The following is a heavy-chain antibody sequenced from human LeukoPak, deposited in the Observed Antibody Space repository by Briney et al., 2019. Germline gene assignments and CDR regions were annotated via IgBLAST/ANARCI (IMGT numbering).Heavy chain of an antibody. CDR3: ARTRYFDWLEDYYYMDV. CDR2: IYHSGST. V-gene: IGHV4-59*01. CDR1: GGSISSYY. Sequence: SETLSLTCTVSGGSISSYYWSWIRQPPGKGLEWIGYIYHSGSTNYNPSLKSRVTISVDTSKNQFSLKLSSVTAADTAVYYCARTRYFDWLEDYYYMDVWGKGTTVTVSS. J-gene: IGHJ6*03. D-gene: IGHD3-9*01.